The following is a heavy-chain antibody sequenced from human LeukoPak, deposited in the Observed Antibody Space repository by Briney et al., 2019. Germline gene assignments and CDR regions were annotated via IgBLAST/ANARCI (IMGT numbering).Heavy chain of an antibody. CDR3: ARGHRAAAGSFYNWFDP. V-gene: IGHV3-30*02. D-gene: IGHD6-13*01. CDR2: IRYDGSNK. J-gene: IGHJ5*02. CDR1: GFTFSSYG. Sequence: PGGSLRLSCAASGFTFSSYGMHWVRQAPGKGLEWVAFIRYDGSNKYYADSVKGRFTISRDNAKNSLYLQMNSLRAEDTAVYYCARGHRAAAGSFYNWFDPWGQGTLVTVSS.